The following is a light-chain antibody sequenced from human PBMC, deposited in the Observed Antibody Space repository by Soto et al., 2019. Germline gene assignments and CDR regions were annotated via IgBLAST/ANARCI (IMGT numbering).Light chain of an antibody. Sequence: DIVLTQSPGTLSLSPGERATLYCRASQSVSSNHLAWYQQKPGQAPRLLIYGGSSRATGIPVRFSGSGSETDFTLTITRLEPEDFAMYYCQQYSSYSAWTFGEGTKVDIK. V-gene: IGKV3-20*01. CDR2: GGS. CDR1: QSVSSNH. CDR3: QQYSSYSAWT. J-gene: IGKJ1*01.